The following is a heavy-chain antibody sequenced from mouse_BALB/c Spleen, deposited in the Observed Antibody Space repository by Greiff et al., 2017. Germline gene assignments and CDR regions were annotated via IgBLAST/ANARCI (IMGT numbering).Heavy chain of an antibody. CDR3: ARGTTATPYFDV. V-gene: IGHV1-77*01. CDR2: IYPGSGNT. D-gene: IGHD1-2*01. Sequence: QVQLQQSGAELARPGASVKLSCKASGYTFTDYYINWVKQRTGQGLEWIGEIYPGSGNTYYNEKFKGKATLTADKSSSTAYMQLSSLTSEDSAVYFCARGTTATPYFDVWGAGTTVTVAS. CDR1: GYTFTDYY. J-gene: IGHJ1*01.